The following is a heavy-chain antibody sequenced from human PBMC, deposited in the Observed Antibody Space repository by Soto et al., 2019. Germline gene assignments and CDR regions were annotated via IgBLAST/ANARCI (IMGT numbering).Heavy chain of an antibody. CDR1: GFTFSSYW. J-gene: IGHJ5*01. D-gene: IGHD6-13*01. V-gene: IGHV3-74*01. Sequence: EVQLVESGGGLVQPGGSLTLSCTASGFTFSSYWMHWVRQAPGKGLVWVARINPDGSDTYTADSVIGRFTISRDNAKNTRYLPMNSLRAEDAAVYYCARAAAGGTNWFDSWGQGTLVTVSS. CDR3: ARAAAGGTNWFDS. CDR2: INPDGSDT.